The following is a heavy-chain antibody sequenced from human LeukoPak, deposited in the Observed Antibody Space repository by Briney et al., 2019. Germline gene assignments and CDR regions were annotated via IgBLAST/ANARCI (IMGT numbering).Heavy chain of an antibody. D-gene: IGHD3-10*01. J-gene: IGHJ6*03. V-gene: IGHV4-34*01. CDR3: ARRDRLLVRGVYYYYMDV. CDR1: VGSFSGSY. CDR2: INHSGST. Sequence: SETLSLTRAVFVGSFSGSYWSWIRQPPGKGLEWSGEINHSGSTIYNPSFKSRVTISVDTSKNQVSLKLSSVTAADTAVYYCARRDRLLVRGVYYYYMDVWGKGTTVTISS.